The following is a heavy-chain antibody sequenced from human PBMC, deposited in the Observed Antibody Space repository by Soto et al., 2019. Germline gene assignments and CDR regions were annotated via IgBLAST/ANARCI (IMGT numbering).Heavy chain of an antibody. CDR1: GFTFSSYS. CDR2: ISSSSSYI. Sequence: EVQLEESGGGLVKPGGSLRLSCAASGFTFSSYSMNWVRQAPGKGLEWVSSISSSSSYIYYADSVKGRFTISRDNAKNSLYLQMNSLRAEDTAVYYCARVVVVPAAGIDYWGQGTLVTVSS. V-gene: IGHV3-21*01. D-gene: IGHD2-2*01. CDR3: ARVVVVPAAGIDY. J-gene: IGHJ4*02.